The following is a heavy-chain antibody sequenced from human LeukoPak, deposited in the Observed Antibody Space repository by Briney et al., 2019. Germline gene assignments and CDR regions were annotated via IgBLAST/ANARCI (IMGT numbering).Heavy chain of an antibody. Sequence: SQILSLTCTVSGGSISSGDYYWSWIRQPPGKGLEWIGYIYYSGSTYYNPSLKSRVTISVDTSKNQFSLKLSSVTAADTAVYYCAREGSSWPIDYWGQGTLVTVSS. V-gene: IGHV4-30-4*08. CDR2: IYYSGST. CDR3: AREGSSWPIDY. CDR1: GGSISSGDYY. J-gene: IGHJ4*02. D-gene: IGHD6-13*01.